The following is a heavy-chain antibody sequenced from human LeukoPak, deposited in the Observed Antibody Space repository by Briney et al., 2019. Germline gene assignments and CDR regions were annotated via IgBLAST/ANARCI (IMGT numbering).Heavy chain of an antibody. V-gene: IGHV3-7*01. CDR1: GFTFSSYW. Sequence: GGSLRLSCAASGFTFSSYWMSWVRQAPGKGLEWVANIKEDGSEKYYVDSVKGRFTISRDNTKNSLYLQMNSLRAEDTAVYYCARDRWGYSYGGDWGQGTLVTVSS. CDR2: IKEDGSEK. J-gene: IGHJ4*02. CDR3: ARDRWGYSYGGD. D-gene: IGHD5-18*01.